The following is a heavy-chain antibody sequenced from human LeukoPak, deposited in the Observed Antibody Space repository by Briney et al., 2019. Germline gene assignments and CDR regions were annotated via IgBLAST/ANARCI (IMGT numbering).Heavy chain of an antibody. Sequence: ASVKVSCKVSGYTLTELSMHWVRQGPGKGLEWMGGFDPEDGETIYAQKFQGRVTMTEDTSTDTAYMELSSLRSEDTAVYYCATPRTGGYCSSTSCYYYYGMDVWGKGTTVTVSS. CDR1: GYTLTELS. V-gene: IGHV1-24*01. CDR3: ATPRTGGYCSSTSCYYYYGMDV. J-gene: IGHJ6*04. CDR2: FDPEDGET. D-gene: IGHD2-2*01.